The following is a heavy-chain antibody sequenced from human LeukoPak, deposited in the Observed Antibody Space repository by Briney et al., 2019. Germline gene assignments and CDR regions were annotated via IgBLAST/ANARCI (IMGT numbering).Heavy chain of an antibody. Sequence: PSETLSLTCAVYGGSFSGYYWSWIRQPPGKGLEWIGEINHSGSTNYNPSLKSRVTISVDTSKNQFSLKLRSVTAADTAVYYCARDPPPVNRGMADYWGQGTLVTVSS. CDR1: GGSFSGYY. CDR3: ARDPPPVNRGMADY. J-gene: IGHJ4*01. D-gene: IGHD5-18*01. CDR2: INHSGST. V-gene: IGHV4-34*01.